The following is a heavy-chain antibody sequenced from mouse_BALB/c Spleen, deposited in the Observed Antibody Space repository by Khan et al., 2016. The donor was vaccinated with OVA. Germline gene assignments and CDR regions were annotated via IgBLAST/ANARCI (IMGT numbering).Heavy chain of an antibody. CDR3: ATLYCNPFAF. CDR2: IDPPNDDS. J-gene: IGHJ3*01. V-gene: IGHV14-3*02. D-gene: IGHD2-1*01. Sequence: EVELVESGAELVKPGASVKLSCSASGFNIKDTYIHWMKQRPEQGLEWIGRIDPPNDDSKYGPKFPAKATLTADTSSHTAFLQLSSLTSEDTAVYYCATLYCNPFAFWGQGTLVSVSA. CDR1: GFNIKDTY.